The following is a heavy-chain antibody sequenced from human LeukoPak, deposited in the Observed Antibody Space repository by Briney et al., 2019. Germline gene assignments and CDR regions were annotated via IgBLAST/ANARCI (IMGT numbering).Heavy chain of an antibody. J-gene: IGHJ4*02. CDR3: ARLSMGAWDFDY. Sequence: DPGGSLRLSCAPSGFTFTSYSMNWVRQAPGKGLEWVSSISSRSTYIYYADSVKGRFTISRDNAKNSLYLQMNSLRAEDTAVYYCARLSMGAWDFDYWGQGTLVTVSS. CDR2: ISSRSTYI. V-gene: IGHV3-21*01. D-gene: IGHD1-26*01. CDR1: GFTFTSYS.